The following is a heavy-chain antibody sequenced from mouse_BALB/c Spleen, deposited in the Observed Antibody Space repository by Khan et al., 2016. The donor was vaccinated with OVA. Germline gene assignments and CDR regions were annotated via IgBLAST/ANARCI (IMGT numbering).Heavy chain of an antibody. Sequence: QVQLQQPGPGLMQPSQNLSITCTVSGFSLITYGVHWVRQSPGKGLEWLGVIWSGGSTDYNEAFISRLSITKDNSKSQVFFKMTSLQSDDTAIYYCARNSYRYDFTYWGRGTLVTVSS. CDR2: IWSGGST. CDR1: GFSLITYG. D-gene: IGHD2-12*01. V-gene: IGHV2-4-1*01. CDR3: ARNSYRYDFTY. J-gene: IGHJ3*01.